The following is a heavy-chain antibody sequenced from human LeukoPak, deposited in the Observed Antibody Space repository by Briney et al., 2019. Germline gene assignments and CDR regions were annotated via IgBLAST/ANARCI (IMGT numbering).Heavy chain of an antibody. CDR3: ARVRSYCTNGVCYWDLDY. CDR2: INPNSGGT. Sequence: ASVKVSCKASGYTFTDYYMEWVRQAPGQGLEWMGWINPNSGGTNYAQKFQGRVTMTRDTSISTAYMELNRLRSDDTAVYYCARVRSYCTNGVCYWDLDYWGQGTLVTVSS. V-gene: IGHV1-2*02. D-gene: IGHD2-8*01. J-gene: IGHJ4*02. CDR1: GYTFTDYY.